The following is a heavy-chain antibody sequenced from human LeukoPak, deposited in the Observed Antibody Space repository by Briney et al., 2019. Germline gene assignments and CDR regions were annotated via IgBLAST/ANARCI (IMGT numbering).Heavy chain of an antibody. CDR2: ISSTYNIT. D-gene: IGHD1-1*01. V-gene: IGHV3-48*04. CDR1: GFTFSSYS. CDR3: ARDFGTGRVDY. Sequence: GGSLRLSCAASGFTFSSYSMNWVRQAPGRVLEWLSYISSTYNITYYADSVKGRFTISRDNAKNSLYLQMNSLRAEDTAVYYCARDFGTGRVDYWGQGTLVTVSS. J-gene: IGHJ4*02.